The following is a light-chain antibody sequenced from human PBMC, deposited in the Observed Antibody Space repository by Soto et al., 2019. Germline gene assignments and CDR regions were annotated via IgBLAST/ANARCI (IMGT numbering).Light chain of an antibody. CDR3: QQYGSSVFT. Sequence: ETVLTQSPGTLSLSPGETATLSCRASQSVISDYLAWYQQKPDQARRLVIYGASGRAAGIPDRFNGSGSGTDFTLTISSLEPEDFAMYYCQQYGSSVFTFGQGTKLEIK. V-gene: IGKV3-20*01. CDR1: QSVISDY. CDR2: GAS. J-gene: IGKJ2*01.